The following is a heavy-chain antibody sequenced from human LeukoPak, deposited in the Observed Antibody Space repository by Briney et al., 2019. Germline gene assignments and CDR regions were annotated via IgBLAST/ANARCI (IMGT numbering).Heavy chain of an antibody. CDR3: AEDGSGSFWQLYFDY. D-gene: IGHD3-10*01. Sequence: GGSLRLSCTVSGFTVSSNSMSWVRQAPGKGLEWVANIKQDEGEKYYVDSVKGRFTISRGNSKNTLYLQMNSLRAEDTAVYFCAEDGSGSFWQLYFDYWGQGTLVTVSS. CDR2: IKQDEGEK. J-gene: IGHJ4*02. CDR1: GFTVSSNS. V-gene: IGHV3-7*03.